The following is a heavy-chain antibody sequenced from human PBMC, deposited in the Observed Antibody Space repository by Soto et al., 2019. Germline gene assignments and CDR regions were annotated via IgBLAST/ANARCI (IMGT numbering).Heavy chain of an antibody. J-gene: IGHJ6*02. Sequence: VGSLRLSGAASGFTFSNYGMHWVGQAPGKGLEWVAIIWYDGSNDYYVDSVKGRFTISRDNSKNTLSLQMNSLRAEDTAVYYCARDRWEFQLFYYGLDVWGQGTTVTVSS. V-gene: IGHV3-33*01. CDR1: GFTFSNYG. CDR3: ARDRWEFQLFYYGLDV. D-gene: IGHD1-26*01. CDR2: IWYDGSND.